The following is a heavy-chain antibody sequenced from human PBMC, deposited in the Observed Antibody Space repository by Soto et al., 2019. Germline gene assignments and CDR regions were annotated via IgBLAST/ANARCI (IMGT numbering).Heavy chain of an antibody. CDR3: AKDPEWELPKDYFDY. V-gene: IGHV3-23*01. CDR2: ISGSGGST. Sequence: GGSLRLSCAASGITFRNYAMSWVRQAPGKGLEWVSSISGSGGSTYYADSVKGRFTISRDNSKNTLYLQMNSLRAEDTAAYYCAKDPEWELPKDYFDYWGQGTLVTVSS. CDR1: GITFRNYA. D-gene: IGHD1-26*01. J-gene: IGHJ4*02.